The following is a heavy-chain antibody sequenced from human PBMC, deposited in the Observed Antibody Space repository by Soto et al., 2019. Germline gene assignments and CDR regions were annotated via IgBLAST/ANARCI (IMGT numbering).Heavy chain of an antibody. Sequence: PGGSLRLSCAASGFMFSSYWMHWVRQAPGKGPVWVSYISSSSSTIYYADSVKGRFTISRDNAKNSLYLQMHSLRAEDTAVYYYATYRSMVLRPGYWGQGTLVTVSS. V-gene: IGHV3-48*01. CDR2: ISSSSSTI. CDR1: GFMFSSYW. J-gene: IGHJ4*02. D-gene: IGHD3-10*01. CDR3: ATYRSMVLRPGY.